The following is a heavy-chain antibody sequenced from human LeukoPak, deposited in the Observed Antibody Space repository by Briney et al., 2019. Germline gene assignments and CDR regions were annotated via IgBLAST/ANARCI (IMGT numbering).Heavy chain of an antibody. CDR1: GYTFTSYG. D-gene: IGHD4-11*01. CDR2: ISGYNGNT. Sequence: AASVKVSCKASGYTFTSYGISWVRQAPGQGLEWMGWISGYNGNTNYAQKLQGRVTMTTDTSTSTAYMELRSLRSDDTAVYYCARDRFYDYRKSWFDPWGQGTLVTVSS. CDR3: ARDRFYDYRKSWFDP. V-gene: IGHV1-18*01. J-gene: IGHJ5*02.